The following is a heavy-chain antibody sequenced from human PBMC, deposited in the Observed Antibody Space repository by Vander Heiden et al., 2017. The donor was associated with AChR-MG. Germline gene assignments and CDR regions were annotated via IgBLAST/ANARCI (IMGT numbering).Heavy chain of an antibody. CDR2: IYPGDSDT. J-gene: IGHJ5*02. Sequence: EVQLVQSGAEVKKAGESLKISCKASGYTFTTYWIAWVRQMPGKGLEYIGIIYPGDSDTRYGPSFQGQVTISVDKSITTAYLQWSSLKASDTAMYYCTLNHYFDSSGHYTFDHWGQGTLVAVSS. CDR1: GYTFTTYW. V-gene: IGHV5-51*01. D-gene: IGHD3-22*01. CDR3: TLNHYFDSSGHYTFDH.